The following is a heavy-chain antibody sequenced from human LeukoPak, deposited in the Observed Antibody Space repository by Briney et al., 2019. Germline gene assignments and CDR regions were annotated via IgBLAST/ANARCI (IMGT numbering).Heavy chain of an antibody. Sequence: TGGSLRLSCAASGFTFSSYWMSWVRQAPGRGLEWVANIKQDGSEKYYVDSVKGRFTISRDNAKNSLYLQMNSLRAEDTAVYYCARETYYYGSGSYYNWFDPWGQGTLVTVSS. J-gene: IGHJ5*02. CDR2: IKQDGSEK. D-gene: IGHD3-10*01. CDR3: ARETYYYGSGSYYNWFDP. V-gene: IGHV3-7*01. CDR1: GFTFSSYW.